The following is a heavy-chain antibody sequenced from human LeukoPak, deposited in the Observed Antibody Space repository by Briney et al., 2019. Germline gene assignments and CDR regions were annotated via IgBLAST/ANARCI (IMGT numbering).Heavy chain of an antibody. CDR2: IIPIFGIA. D-gene: IGHD3-16*02. Sequence: ASVKVSCKASGGTFSSCAISWVRQAPGQGLEWMGRIIPIFGIANYAQKFQGRVTITADKSTSTAYMELSSLRSEDTAVYYCAKPGRYDYVWGSYRYSDAFDIWGQGTMVTVSS. CDR1: GGTFSSCA. V-gene: IGHV1-69*04. CDR3: AKPGRYDYVWGSYRYSDAFDI. J-gene: IGHJ3*02.